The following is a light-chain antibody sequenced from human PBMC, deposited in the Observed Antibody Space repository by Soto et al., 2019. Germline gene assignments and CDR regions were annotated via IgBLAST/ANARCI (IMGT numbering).Light chain of an antibody. CDR1: QSVSTN. V-gene: IGKV3D-15*01. CDR2: HAS. Sequence: EIVMTQSPATLSVSPGERATLSCRASQSVSTNLAWYRQKPGQAPRLLIYHASTRAAGIPARFSGSGSGTEFTLTISSLQSEDFAVYHCQQYNNWPPWTFGQGTKVDIK. J-gene: IGKJ1*01. CDR3: QQYNNWPPWT.